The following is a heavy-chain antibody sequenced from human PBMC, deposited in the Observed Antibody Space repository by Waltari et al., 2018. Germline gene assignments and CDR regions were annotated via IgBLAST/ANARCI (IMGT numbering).Heavy chain of an antibody. Sequence: QVQLVQSGAEVKKPGASVKVSCKASGYTFPGYYMHWVGPAPGQGLEWMGRINPNSGGTNYAQKFQGRVTMTRDTSISTAYMELSRLRSDDTAVYYCARGVVRGGESDYWGQGTLVTVSS. CDR3: ARGVVRGGESDY. CDR1: GYTFPGYY. J-gene: IGHJ4*02. D-gene: IGHD3-10*01. V-gene: IGHV1-2*06. CDR2: INPNSGGT.